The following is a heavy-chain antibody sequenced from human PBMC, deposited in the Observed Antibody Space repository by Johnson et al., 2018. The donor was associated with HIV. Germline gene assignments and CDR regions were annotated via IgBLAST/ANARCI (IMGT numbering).Heavy chain of an antibody. CDR1: GFTVSSNY. CDR3: AIGRGECPRHACDI. D-gene: IGHD5/OR15-5a*01. CDR2: IWYDGSNN. Sequence: QVHLVESGGGLIQPGGSLRLSCAASGFTVSSNYMSWVRQAPGKGLEWVAVIWYDGSNNYYADSVKGRFTISKDNSRNTLFLHMNSMRADDRAVYYCAIGRGECPRHACDIWGKGTRGTGSS. V-gene: IGHV3-33*08. J-gene: IGHJ3*02.